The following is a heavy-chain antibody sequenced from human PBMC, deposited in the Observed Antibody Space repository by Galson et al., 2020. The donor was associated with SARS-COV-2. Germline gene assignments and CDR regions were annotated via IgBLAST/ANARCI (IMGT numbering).Heavy chain of an antibody. V-gene: IGHV4-61*09. CDR1: GGSISSGSYY. CDR2: IYTSGST. D-gene: IGHD3-22*01. CDR3: ASRGDYDSSGYPIRY. J-gene: IGHJ4*02. Sequence: SQTLSLTCTVSGGSISSGSYYWSWIRQPAGKGLEWIGHIYTSGSTNYNTSLKSRVTISVDTSKYQFSLKLSSVTAADTAVYYCASRGDYDSSGYPIRYWGQGTLVTVS.